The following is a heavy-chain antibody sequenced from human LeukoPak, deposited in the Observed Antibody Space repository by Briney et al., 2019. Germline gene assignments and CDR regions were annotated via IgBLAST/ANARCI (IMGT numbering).Heavy chain of an antibody. CDR2: IVGSGATT. Sequence: GGSLRLSCVASGLTFSNYAMSWVRQAPGKGLEWVSAIVGSGATTYYADSVKGRFTISRDNSKNTLFLQMNSLRAEDTAVYYCAKWGDYDILTGYYDSDYWGQGTLVTVSS. J-gene: IGHJ4*02. V-gene: IGHV3-23*01. D-gene: IGHD3-9*01. CDR1: GLTFSNYA. CDR3: AKWGDYDILTGYYDSDY.